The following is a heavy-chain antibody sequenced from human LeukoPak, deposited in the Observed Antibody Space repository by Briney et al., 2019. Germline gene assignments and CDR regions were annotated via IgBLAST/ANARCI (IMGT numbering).Heavy chain of an antibody. CDR2: ISSSGSTI. D-gene: IGHD3-22*01. V-gene: IGHV3-11*01. CDR3: ARDPLFRTYYYDSSGYSY. CDR1: GFTFSSYW. Sequence: PGGSLRLSCAASGFTFSSYWMSWIRQAPGKGLEWVSYISSSGSTIYYADSVKGRFTISRDNAKNSLYLQMNSLRAEDTAVYYCARDPLFRTYYYDSSGYSYWGQGTLVTVSS. J-gene: IGHJ4*02.